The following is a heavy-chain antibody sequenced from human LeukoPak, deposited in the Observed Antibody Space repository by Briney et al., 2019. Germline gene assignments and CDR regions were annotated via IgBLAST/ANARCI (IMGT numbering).Heavy chain of an antibody. V-gene: IGHV4-30-4*01. CDR3: ARGARPTEHFDC. D-gene: IGHD4-17*01. J-gene: IGHJ4*02. Sequence: SQTLSLTCTVSGGSISSGGYYWSWIRQPPGKGLEWRGYIHDSGSTYYNPSLKSRSTISVETSNNQFSLKLSSVSAADTAVYYCARGARPTEHFDCWGQGTLVTVSS. CDR1: GGSISSGGYY. CDR2: IHDSGST.